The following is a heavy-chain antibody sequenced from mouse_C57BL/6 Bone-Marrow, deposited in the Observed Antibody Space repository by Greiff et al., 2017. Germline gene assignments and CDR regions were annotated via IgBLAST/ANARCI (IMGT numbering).Heavy chain of an antibody. V-gene: IGHV5-6*01. CDR1: GFTFSSYG. CDR3: ARHIYYVYDVGYAMDY. Sequence: EVKLVESGGDLVKPGGSLKLSCAASGFTFSSYGMSWVRQTPDKRLEWVATISSGGSYTYYPDSVKGRFTISRDNAKNALYLQRSSLKSEDTAMYYCARHIYYVYDVGYAMDYWGQGTSVTVAA. D-gene: IGHD2-2*01. CDR2: ISSGGSYT. J-gene: IGHJ4*01.